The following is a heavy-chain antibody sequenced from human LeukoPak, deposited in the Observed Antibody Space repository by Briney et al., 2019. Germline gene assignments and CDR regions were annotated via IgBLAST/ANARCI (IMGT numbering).Heavy chain of an antibody. CDR1: RFTFSSNW. V-gene: IGHV3-7*01. CDR2: IKQDGSEK. Sequence: GGSLRLSCVASRFTFSSNWMSWVRQAPGKGLEWVANIKQDGSEKHYVDSVKGRFTISRDNAKNSLYLQMTSLRAEDTAVYYCARYAGLYYYYKDVWGKGTTVTVSS. CDR3: ARYAGLYYYYKDV. D-gene: IGHD2-2*01. J-gene: IGHJ6*03.